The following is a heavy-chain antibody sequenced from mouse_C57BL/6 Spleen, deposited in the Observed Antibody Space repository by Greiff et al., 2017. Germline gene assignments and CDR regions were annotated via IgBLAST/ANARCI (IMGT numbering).Heavy chain of an antibody. CDR3: ARSSSPWYFDV. Sequence: VQLQQPGAELVMPGASVKLSCKASGYTFTSYWMHWVKQRPGQGLEWIGEVDPSDSYTNYNQKFKGKSTLTVDKSSSTAYMQLSSLTSEDSAVYYCARSSSPWYFDVWGKGTTVTVSS. V-gene: IGHV1-69*01. D-gene: IGHD1-1*01. CDR1: GYTFTSYW. CDR2: VDPSDSYT. J-gene: IGHJ1*03.